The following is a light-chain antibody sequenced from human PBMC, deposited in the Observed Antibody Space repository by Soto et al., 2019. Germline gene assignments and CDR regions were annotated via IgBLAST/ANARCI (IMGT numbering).Light chain of an antibody. CDR2: FDT. J-gene: IGLJ1*01. CDR3: AAWDDSLNAHV. CDR1: SSNIGKNG. Sequence: QSVLTQPPSVSGAPTQRVTISCSGSSSNIGKNGVNWYQEVPGKAPKLLIYFDTLLPSGISGRFSGSKSGTSASLAITGLQSDEDARYYSAAWDDSLNAHVFGAGTKLTVL. V-gene: IGLV1-36*01.